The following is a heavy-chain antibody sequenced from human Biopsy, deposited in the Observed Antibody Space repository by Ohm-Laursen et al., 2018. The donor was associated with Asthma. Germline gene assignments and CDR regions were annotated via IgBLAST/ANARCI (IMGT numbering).Heavy chain of an antibody. CDR2: IKTNRRGA. J-gene: IGHJ3*01. CDR1: GFSFSNFA. V-gene: IGHV3-23*01. D-gene: IGHD3-22*01. Sequence: SLRLSCAASGFSFSNFAIHWVRQAPGKGLEWVSTIKTNRRGADYPDPAKGRFTISRDDSKNTLYLQMSSLRAEDTAVYYCVKDTYEDDYGYYTFDVWGQGTMVTVSS. CDR3: VKDTYEDDYGYYTFDV.